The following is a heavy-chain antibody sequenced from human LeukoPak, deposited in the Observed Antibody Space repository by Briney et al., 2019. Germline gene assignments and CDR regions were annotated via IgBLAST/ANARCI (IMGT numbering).Heavy chain of an antibody. CDR3: ARDSSMLRGPLVIYYFDF. CDR2: ISGSGGST. J-gene: IGHJ4*02. CDR1: GFTFSSYA. Sequence: GGSLRLSCAASGFTFSSYAMSWVRQAPGKGLEWVSAISGSGGSTYYADSVKGRFTISRDNSKNTLYLQMNSLRVEDTAVYYCARDSSMLRGPLVIYYFDFWGQGTLVTVSS. V-gene: IGHV3-23*01. D-gene: IGHD3-10*01.